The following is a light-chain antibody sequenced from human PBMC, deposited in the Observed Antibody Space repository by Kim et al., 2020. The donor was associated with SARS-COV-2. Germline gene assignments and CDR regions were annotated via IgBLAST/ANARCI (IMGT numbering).Light chain of an antibody. CDR1: QSVGRRY. CDR3: QQYGSSPLT. CDR2: GSS. V-gene: IGKV3-20*01. J-gene: IGKJ4*01. Sequence: CPGDRATLSCSASQSVGRRYLAWYQQKPGQAPRLLIYGSSTRATGVPNRFSGSGSGTDFTLTVSSLEPEDFAVYYCQQYGSSPLTFGGGTKVDIK.